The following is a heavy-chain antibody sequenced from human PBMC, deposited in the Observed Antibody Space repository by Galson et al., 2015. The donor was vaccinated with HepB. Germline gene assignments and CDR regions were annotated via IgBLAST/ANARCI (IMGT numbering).Heavy chain of an antibody. CDR2: FDLEVGDT. CDR1: GYKFGDLS. J-gene: IGHJ4*02. V-gene: IGHV1-24*01. CDR3: GARRFGKLYFDY. Sequence: SVKVSCKVSGYKFGDLSIHWVRQAPGKGLEWMGGFDLEVGDTFYGQSFQGIVTMIGDTSTDTAYLELSSLTYEDMAVYFCGARRFGKLYFDYWGQGTQATVSS. D-gene: IGHD3-10*01.